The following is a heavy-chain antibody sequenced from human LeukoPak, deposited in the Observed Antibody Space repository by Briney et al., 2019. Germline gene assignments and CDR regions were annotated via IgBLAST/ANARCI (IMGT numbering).Heavy chain of an antibody. CDR1: GGPLSSSSYY. CDR3: ARVSSIAASGDAFDT. CDR2: IYYSGST. D-gene: IGHD6-13*01. J-gene: IGHJ3*02. V-gene: IGHV4-39*07. Sequence: SETLSLTCTVSGGPLSSSSYYWGWIRQPQGKGLEGIGSIYYSGSTYYNPSLKSRVTISVDTSKNQFSLKLSSVTAADTAVYFCARVSSIAASGDAFDTWGQGTLVTVSS.